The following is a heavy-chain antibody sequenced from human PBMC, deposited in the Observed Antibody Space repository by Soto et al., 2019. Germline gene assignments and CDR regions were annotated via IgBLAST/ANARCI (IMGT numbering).Heavy chain of an antibody. CDR2: ISAYNGNT. CDR3: ARVVRLVVVTANNWFDP. V-gene: IGHV1-18*04. CDR1: GDTFASYG. Sequence: ASVEVSRVASGDTFASYGLSCVRQAPRPGLDWMGWISAYNGNTNYAQKLQGRVTMTTDTSTSTAYMELRSLRSDDTAVYYCARVVRLVVVTANNWFDPWGQAILVT. J-gene: IGHJ5*02. D-gene: IGHD2-21*02.